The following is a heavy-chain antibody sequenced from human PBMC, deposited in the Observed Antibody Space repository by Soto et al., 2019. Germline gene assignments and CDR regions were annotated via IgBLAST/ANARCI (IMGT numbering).Heavy chain of an antibody. CDR2: IYYSGST. J-gene: IGHJ5*02. CDR3: ARVIYYGSGSSGFDP. D-gene: IGHD3-10*01. CDR1: GGSISSYY. Sequence: SETLSLTCTVSGGSISSYYWSWIRQPPGKGLEWIGYIYYSGSTNYNPSLKSRVTISVDTSKNQFSLKLSSVTAADTAVYYCARVIYYGSGSSGFDPWGQGTLVTVSS. V-gene: IGHV4-59*01.